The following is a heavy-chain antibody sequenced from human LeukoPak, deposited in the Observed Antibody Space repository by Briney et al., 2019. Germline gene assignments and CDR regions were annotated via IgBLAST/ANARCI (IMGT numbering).Heavy chain of an antibody. CDR3: ASLSEIITTWNYFDY. J-gene: IGHJ4*02. D-gene: IGHD2/OR15-2a*01. CDR1: GGSISSYY. CDR2: IHYSGST. Sequence: SETLSLTCTVSGGSISSYYWSWIRQPPGKGLEWIGSIHYSGSTYYNPSLKSRVTISVDTSKNQFSLKLSSVNAADTAVYYCASLSEIITTWNYFDYWGQGTLVTVSS. V-gene: IGHV4-59*05.